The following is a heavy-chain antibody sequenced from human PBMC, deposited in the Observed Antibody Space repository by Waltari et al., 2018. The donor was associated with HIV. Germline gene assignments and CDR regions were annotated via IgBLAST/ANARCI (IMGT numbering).Heavy chain of an antibody. Sequence: QVTLRESGPALVKTTQTLTLTCTFSGFPLNTSGMCVTWIRQPPGKALEWLARIDWDDDKYYSTSLKTRLTISKDTSKNQVVLTMTNMDPVDTATYYCARSEITMVRGATYGMDVWGQGTTVSVSS. D-gene: IGHD3-10*01. CDR1: GFPLNTSGMC. V-gene: IGHV2-70*15. CDR2: IDWDDDK. J-gene: IGHJ6*02. CDR3: ARSEITMVRGATYGMDV.